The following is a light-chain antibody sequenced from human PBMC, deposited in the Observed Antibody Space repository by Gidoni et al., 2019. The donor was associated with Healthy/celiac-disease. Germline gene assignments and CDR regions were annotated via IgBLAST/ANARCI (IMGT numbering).Light chain of an antibody. Sequence: EIVLTQSPATLSLSPGERATLSCRASQGVSSYLAWYQQKPGQAPRLLIYDASNLATGIPARFSGSGSGTDFTLTISSLEPEDFAVYYCQQRSNWPPVTFGGGTKVEIK. CDR1: QGVSSY. CDR3: QQRSNWPPVT. J-gene: IGKJ4*01. V-gene: IGKV3-11*01. CDR2: DAS.